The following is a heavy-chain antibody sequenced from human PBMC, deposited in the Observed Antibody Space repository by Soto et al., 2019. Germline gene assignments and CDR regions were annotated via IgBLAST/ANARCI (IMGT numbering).Heavy chain of an antibody. Sequence: QVQLRESGPGLVKPSETLSLTCTVSGGSISTYHWSWVRQPPGKGLEWIGYVYYTGSTNYNPSLNRRVTISVDTSNNQISLKLTSVTAADTAVYYCARDTYLYYGSGSYLYYFDYWGQGTLVTVSS. CDR2: VYYTGST. CDR3: ARDTYLYYGSGSYLYYFDY. V-gene: IGHV4-59*01. CDR1: GGSISTYH. D-gene: IGHD3-10*01. J-gene: IGHJ4*02.